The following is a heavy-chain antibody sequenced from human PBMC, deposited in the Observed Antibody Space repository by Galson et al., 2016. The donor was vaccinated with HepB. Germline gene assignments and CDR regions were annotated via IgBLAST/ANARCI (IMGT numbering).Heavy chain of an antibody. CDR3: AKGLQYYSYPLDG. J-gene: IGHJ6*02. V-gene: IGHV3-23*01. CDR2: ISGGDYST. Sequence: SLRLSCAASGFSFSDYGMSWVRQAPGKGLEWVSTISGGDYSTYYADSVKGRFTISRDNSKNTLDLQMNSLRAEDTAIYYCAKGLQYYSYPLDGWGQGTPGTVSS. CDR1: GFSFSDYG.